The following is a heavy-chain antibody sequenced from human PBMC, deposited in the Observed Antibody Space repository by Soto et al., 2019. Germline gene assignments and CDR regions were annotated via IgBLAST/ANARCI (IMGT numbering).Heavy chain of an antibody. D-gene: IGHD3-10*01. Sequence: HPVGSLRLSCAASGFTFSSYGMHWVRQAPGKGLEWVAVIWYDGSNKYYADSVKGRFTISRDNSKNTLYLQMNSLRAEDTAVYYCARDSRGEDLDYRGKGTLLTVSS. CDR2: IWYDGSNK. CDR1: GFTFSSYG. V-gene: IGHV3-33*01. J-gene: IGHJ4*02. CDR3: ARDSRGEDLDY.